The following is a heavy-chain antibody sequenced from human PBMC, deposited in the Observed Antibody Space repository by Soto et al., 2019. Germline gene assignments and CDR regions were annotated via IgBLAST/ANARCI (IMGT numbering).Heavy chain of an antibody. Sequence: GASVKVSCKASGGTFSSYAISWVRQAPGQGLEWMGGIIPIFGTANYAQKFQGRVTITADESTSTAYMELSSLRSEDTAVYYCASYDSSGYYSSYFDYWGQGTLVTVSS. CDR2: IIPIFGTA. V-gene: IGHV1-69*13. CDR3: ASYDSSGYYSSYFDY. CDR1: GGTFSSYA. J-gene: IGHJ4*02. D-gene: IGHD3-22*01.